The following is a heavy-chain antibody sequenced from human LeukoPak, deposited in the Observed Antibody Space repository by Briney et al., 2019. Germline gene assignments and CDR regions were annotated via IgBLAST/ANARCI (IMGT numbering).Heavy chain of an antibody. V-gene: IGHV3-21*01. D-gene: IGHD6-25*01. CDR3: ARGSSESFDI. CDR1: GFTFSSYS. CDR2: IGSRSTSI. J-gene: IGHJ3*02. Sequence: GGSLRLSCAASGFTFSSYSMNWVRQAPGKGLEWVSSIGSRSTSIYYADSVKGRFTISRDNAKNSLYLQMNSLRAEDTAVYYCARGSSESFDIWGQGTMVTVSS.